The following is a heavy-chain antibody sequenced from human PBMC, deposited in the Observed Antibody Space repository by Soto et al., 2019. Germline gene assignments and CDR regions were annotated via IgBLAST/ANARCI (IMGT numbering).Heavy chain of an antibody. CDR2: IYYSGST. CDR1: GGSISSYY. D-gene: IGHD6-6*01. J-gene: IGHJ6*02. CDR3: ASGSSPYYYYYGMDV. Sequence: SETLSLTCTVSGGSISSYYWSWIRQPPGKGLEWIGYIYYSGSTNYNPSLKSRVIISVDTSKNQFSLKLSSVTAADTAVYYCASGSSPYYYYYGMDVWGQGTTVTVSS. V-gene: IGHV4-59*01.